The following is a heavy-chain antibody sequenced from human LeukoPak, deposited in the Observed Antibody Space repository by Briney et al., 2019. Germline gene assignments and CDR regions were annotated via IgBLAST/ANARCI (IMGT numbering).Heavy chain of an antibody. CDR2: ISHSGTT. J-gene: IGHJ3*02. V-gene: IGHV4-38-2*01. Sequence: SETLSLTCVASDYSISSGYFWGWIRRPPGKGLEWVGSISHSGTTYYNPSFKSRVTISLDTSKNQFSLKLSSVTAADTAVYYCASLASSSWYSPDGGAFDIWGQGTMVTVSS. D-gene: IGHD6-13*01. CDR3: ASLASSSWYSPDGGAFDI. CDR1: DYSISSGYF.